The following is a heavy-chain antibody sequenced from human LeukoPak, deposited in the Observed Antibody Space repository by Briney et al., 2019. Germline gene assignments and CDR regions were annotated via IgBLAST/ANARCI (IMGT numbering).Heavy chain of an antibody. CDR1: GGSISSYY. J-gene: IGHJ5*02. CDR2: IYYSGST. CDR3: ARHGLSGYCSGGSCLDWFDP. V-gene: IGHV4-59*08. D-gene: IGHD2-15*01. Sequence: PSETLSLTCTVSGGSISSYYWSWIRQPPGKGLEWIGYIYYSGSTNYNPSLKSRVTISVDTSKNQFSLKLSSVTAADTAVYYCARHGLSGYCSGGSCLDWFDPWGQETLVTVSS.